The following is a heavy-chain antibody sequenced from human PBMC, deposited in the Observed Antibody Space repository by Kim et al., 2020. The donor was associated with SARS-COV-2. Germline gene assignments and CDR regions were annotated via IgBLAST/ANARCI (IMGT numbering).Heavy chain of an antibody. Sequence: ASVKVSCKASGYTFTSYDINWVRQATGQGLEWMGWMNPNSGNTGYAQKFQGRVTMTRNTSISTAYMELSSLRSEDTAVYYCARGEPQYSSGWSYTGYYYYYGMDVWGQGTTVTVSS. J-gene: IGHJ6*02. V-gene: IGHV1-8*01. CDR2: MNPNSGNT. D-gene: IGHD6-19*01. CDR1: GYTFTSYD. CDR3: ARGEPQYSSGWSYTGYYYYYGMDV.